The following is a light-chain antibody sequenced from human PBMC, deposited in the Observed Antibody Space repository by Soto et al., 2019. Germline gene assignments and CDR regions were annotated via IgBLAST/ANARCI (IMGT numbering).Light chain of an antibody. CDR1: TSDVGGYNY. CDR2: EVN. V-gene: IGLV2-23*02. CDR3: CSSGGSPTDV. Sequence: QSALTQPASVSGSPGQSIAISCTGTTSDVGGYNYVSWYQQHPGKAPKLMIFEVNKRPSGVSNRFSGSKSGNTASLTISGLKVEDEADYYCCSSGGSPTDVFGTGTKLTVL. J-gene: IGLJ1*01.